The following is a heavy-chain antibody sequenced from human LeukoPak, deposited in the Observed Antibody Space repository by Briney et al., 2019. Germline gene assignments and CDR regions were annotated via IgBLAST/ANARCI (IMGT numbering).Heavy chain of an antibody. D-gene: IGHD6-19*01. CDR1: GFTFSRYA. CDR2: ISGSAGRT. CDR3: AKDDLQWLRPNGALTPDY. V-gene: IGHV3-23*01. J-gene: IGHJ4*02. Sequence: PGGSLRLSCAASGFTFSRYAMTWGRQAPGKVLEWVSGISGSAGRTYYADSVKGRFTISRDNSKNTLYLQMNSLRAEDTAVYYCAKDDLQWLRPNGALTPDYWGQGTLVTVSS.